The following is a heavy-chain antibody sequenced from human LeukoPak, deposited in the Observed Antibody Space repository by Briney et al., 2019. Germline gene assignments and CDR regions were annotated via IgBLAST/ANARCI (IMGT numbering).Heavy chain of an antibody. CDR3: ARIDFWSGHDAFDI. CDR1: GGSISSYY. V-gene: IGHV4-59*08. CDR2: IYHSGST. D-gene: IGHD3-3*01. J-gene: IGHJ3*02. Sequence: SETLSLTCTVSGGSISSYYWSWIRQPPGKGLEWIGSIYHSGSTYYNPSLKSRVTISVDTSKNQFSLKLSSVTAADTAVYYCARIDFWSGHDAFDIWGQGTMVTVSS.